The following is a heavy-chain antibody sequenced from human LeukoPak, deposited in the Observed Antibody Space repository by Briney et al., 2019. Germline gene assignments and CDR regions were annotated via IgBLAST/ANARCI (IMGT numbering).Heavy chain of an antibody. Sequence: GGSLRLSCAASEFTFRGYAMSWVRQAPGKGLEWVSAISVSGGNTYYADSVKGRFTISRDNSENTLYVQMNSLRPEDTAVYYCARDPMDYWGQGTLVTVSS. CDR1: EFTFRGYA. J-gene: IGHJ4*02. CDR2: ISVSGGNT. CDR3: ARDPMDY. V-gene: IGHV3-23*01.